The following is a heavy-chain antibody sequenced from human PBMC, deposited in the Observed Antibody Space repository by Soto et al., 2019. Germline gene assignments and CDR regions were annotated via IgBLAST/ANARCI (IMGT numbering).Heavy chain of an antibody. J-gene: IGHJ3*02. CDR2: ISAYNGNT. Sequence: QVQLVQSGAEVKKPGASVKVSCKASGYTFTSYGISWVRQAPGQGLEWMGWISAYNGNTNYAQKLQGSVTMTTDTSTSTAYLELRSLRSDATAVYSCARNCGGDCWYAFDIWGQGTMVTVSS. CDR1: GYTFTSYG. V-gene: IGHV1-18*04. CDR3: ARNCGGDCWYAFDI. D-gene: IGHD2-21*02.